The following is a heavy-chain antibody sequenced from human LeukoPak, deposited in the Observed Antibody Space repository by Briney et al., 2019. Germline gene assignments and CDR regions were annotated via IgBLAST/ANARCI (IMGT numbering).Heavy chain of an antibody. CDR3: ARRGDP. D-gene: IGHD3-16*01. Sequence: PSETLSLTCTVSGGSISSGSYYWGWIRQPPGKGLEWIGSIYYSGITHYKPSLKSRVTISADTSKNQFSLKLSSVTAADTAVYYCARRGDPWGQGTLVTVSS. CDR1: GGSISSGSYY. V-gene: IGHV4-39*01. CDR2: IYYSGIT. J-gene: IGHJ5*02.